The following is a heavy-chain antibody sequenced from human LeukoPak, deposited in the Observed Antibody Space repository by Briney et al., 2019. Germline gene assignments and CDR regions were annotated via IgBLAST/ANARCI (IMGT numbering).Heavy chain of an antibody. CDR1: GYSISSGYY. Sequence: SETLSLTCAVSGYSISSGYYWGWIRQPPGKGLEWIGSIYHSGSTYYNPSLKSRVTISVDTSKNQFSLKLSSVTAADTAVYYCARALLGGYSYGLEGLHRALDYWGQGTLVTVSS. CDR2: IYHSGST. D-gene: IGHD5-18*01. V-gene: IGHV4-38-2*01. J-gene: IGHJ4*02. CDR3: ARALLGGYSYGLEGLHRALDY.